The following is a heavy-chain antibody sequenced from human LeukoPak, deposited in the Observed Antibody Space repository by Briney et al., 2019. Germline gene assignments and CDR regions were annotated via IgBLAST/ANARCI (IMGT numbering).Heavy chain of an antibody. Sequence: ASVKVSCTASGYTFTSYGISWVRQAPGQGLEWMGWISAYNGNTNYAQKLQGRVTMTTDTSTTTAYMELRSLRSDDTAVYFCASYSSGWPGYYIDYWGQGTLFTVSS. D-gene: IGHD6-19*01. CDR1: GYTFTSYG. V-gene: IGHV1-18*01. CDR2: ISAYNGNT. J-gene: IGHJ4*02. CDR3: ASYSSGWPGYYIDY.